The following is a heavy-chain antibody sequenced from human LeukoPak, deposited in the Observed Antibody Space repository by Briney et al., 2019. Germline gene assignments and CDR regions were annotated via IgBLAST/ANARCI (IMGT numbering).Heavy chain of an antibody. J-gene: IGHJ4*02. Sequence: GEPLKISCKGSGYSFTSYWIGWVRQMPGKGLEWMGIIYPGDSDTRYSPSFQGQVIISVDKSISTAYLQWSSLKASDTAMYYCARHCDHYGGGNCFWGRGTLVTVSS. D-gene: IGHD2-21*02. CDR3: ARHCDHYGGGNCF. CDR1: GYSFTSYW. V-gene: IGHV5-51*01. CDR2: IYPGDSDT.